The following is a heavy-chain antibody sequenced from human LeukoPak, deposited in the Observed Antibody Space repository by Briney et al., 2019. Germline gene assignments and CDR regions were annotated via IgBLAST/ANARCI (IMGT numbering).Heavy chain of an antibody. CDR1: GYTFTSYD. J-gene: IGHJ5*02. D-gene: IGHD2-2*01. V-gene: IGHV1-8*01. Sequence: ASVKVSCKASGYTFTSYDINWVRHATGQGLESMGWMNPNSGNTGYAQKLQGRVTMTRNTSISTAYMELSSLRSEDTAVYYCARSRVVPAAIHRANWFDPWGQGTLVTVSS. CDR3: ARSRVVPAAIHRANWFDP. CDR2: MNPNSGNT.